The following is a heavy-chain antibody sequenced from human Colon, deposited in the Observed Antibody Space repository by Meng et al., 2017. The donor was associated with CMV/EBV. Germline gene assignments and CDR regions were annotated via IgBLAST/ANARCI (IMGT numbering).Heavy chain of an antibody. Sequence: GPGLVKPSGPLSLTCSVPGVSISTHYGSWIRQSPGKGLEWIGSIHYSGSVDYNPSLRNRLIMSVDTSNNQFSLKLNSVTTADTAVYYCTERGVAYWGQGILVTVSS. CDR1: GVSISTHY. CDR2: IHYSGSV. V-gene: IGHV4-59*11. J-gene: IGHJ4*02. D-gene: IGHD3-10*01. CDR3: TERGVAY.